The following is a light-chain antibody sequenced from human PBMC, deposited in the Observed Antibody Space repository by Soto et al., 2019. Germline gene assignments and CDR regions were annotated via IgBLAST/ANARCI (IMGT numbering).Light chain of an antibody. CDR2: AAS. Sequence: DIQMTQSPSSLSASVGDRVTITCRASQSISSYLNWYQQKSGEAPNLLIYAASSLQSGVPSRFSASGSGTDFTLTISSLQPEDFATYYCQQSYTSPWTFGHGTKVEIK. CDR3: QQSYTSPWT. V-gene: IGKV1-39*01. CDR1: QSISSY. J-gene: IGKJ1*01.